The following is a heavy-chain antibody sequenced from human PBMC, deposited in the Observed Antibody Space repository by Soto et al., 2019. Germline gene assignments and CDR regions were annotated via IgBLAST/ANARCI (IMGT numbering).Heavy chain of an antibody. J-gene: IGHJ4*02. CDR3: AKNPEATIRVGYDY. Sequence: EVQLLESGGGLAQPGGSLRLSCAASGFTFSSYTMSWVRQAPGKGLEWVSAITGSGGNTFYADSVKGRFTISRDNSKNTLYLQMSSLRAEDGAVYYCAKNPEATIRVGYDYWGQGTLVTVSS. CDR2: ITGSGGNT. D-gene: IGHD5-12*01. V-gene: IGHV3-23*01. CDR1: GFTFSSYT.